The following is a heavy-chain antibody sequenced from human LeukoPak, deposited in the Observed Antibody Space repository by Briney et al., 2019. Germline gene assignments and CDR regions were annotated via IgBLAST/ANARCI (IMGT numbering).Heavy chain of an antibody. CDR1: GGSISSYY. J-gene: IGHJ4*02. D-gene: IGHD3-16*02. Sequence: KSSETLSLTCTVSGGSISSYYWSWIRQPPGKGLEWIGYIYYSGSTNYNPSLKSRVTISVDTSKNQFSLKLSSVTAADTAVYYCARDASTFGGVIVIRGPIDYWGQGTLVTVSS. V-gene: IGHV4-59*12. CDR2: IYYSGST. CDR3: ARDASTFGGVIVIRGPIDY.